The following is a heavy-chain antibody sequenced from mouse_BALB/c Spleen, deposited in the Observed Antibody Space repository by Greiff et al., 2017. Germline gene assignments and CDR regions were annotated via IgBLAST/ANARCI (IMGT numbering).Heavy chain of an antibody. J-gene: IGHJ3*01. Sequence: DVQLVESGGGLVKPGGSLKLSCAASGFTFSSYAMSWVRQSPEKRLEWVAEISSGGSYTYYPDTVTGRFTISRDNAKNTLYLEMSSLRSEDTAMYYCARGVYYYGSSAFAYWGQGTLVTVAA. D-gene: IGHD1-1*01. CDR3: ARGVYYYGSSAFAY. CDR2: ISSGGSYT. V-gene: IGHV5-9-4*01. CDR1: GFTFSSYA.